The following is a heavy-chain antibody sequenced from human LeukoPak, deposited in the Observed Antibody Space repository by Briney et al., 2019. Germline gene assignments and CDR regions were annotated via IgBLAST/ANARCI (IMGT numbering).Heavy chain of an antibody. D-gene: IGHD3-9*01. V-gene: IGHV1-2*02. CDR3: ARARLYYDILTGYHYYFDY. CDR2: INPNSGGT. Sequence: ASVKVSCKASGYAFTGYYMHWVRQAPGQGLEWMGWINPNSGGTNYAQKFQGRVTMTRDTSISTAYMELSRLRSDDTAVYYCARARLYYDILTGYHYYFDYWGQGTLVTVSS. J-gene: IGHJ4*02. CDR1: GYAFTGYY.